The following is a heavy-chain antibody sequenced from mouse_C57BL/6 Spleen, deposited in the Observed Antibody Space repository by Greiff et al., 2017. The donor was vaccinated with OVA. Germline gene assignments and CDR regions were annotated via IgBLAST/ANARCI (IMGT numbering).Heavy chain of an antibody. CDR3: ARLGGNYGYFDV. D-gene: IGHD1-1*01. CDR2: ISGGGGNT. Sequence: EVKLVESGGGLVKPGGSLKLSCAASGFTFSSYTMSWVRQTPEKRLEWVATISGGGGNTYYPDSVKGRFPISRDNAKNTLYLQMSSLRSEDTALYYCARLGGNYGYFDVWGTGTTVTVSS. J-gene: IGHJ1*03. V-gene: IGHV5-9*01. CDR1: GFTFSSYT.